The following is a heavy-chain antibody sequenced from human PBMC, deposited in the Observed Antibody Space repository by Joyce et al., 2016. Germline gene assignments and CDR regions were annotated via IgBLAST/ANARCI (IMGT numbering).Heavy chain of an antibody. V-gene: IGHV4-4*02. Sequence: GPGLVKPSGTLSLTCFVSGGSIGSTNWWSWVRQFPGKGLEWIGEVYHIGSTTYNPSLKSRVSISVDKSKNQFSLKLSSVTAAYTAVYYCARADVTDVSLFYFDYWGQGTPVTVSS. CDR2: VYHIGST. CDR3: ARADVTDVSLFYFDY. D-gene: IGHD2-21*02. CDR1: GGSIGSTNW. J-gene: IGHJ4*02.